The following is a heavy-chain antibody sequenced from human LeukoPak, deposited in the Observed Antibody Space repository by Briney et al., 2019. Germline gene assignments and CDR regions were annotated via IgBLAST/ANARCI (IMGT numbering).Heavy chain of an antibody. CDR3: ARDYKYAFDN. V-gene: IGHV3-48*01. CDR2: IGIDSGNT. Sequence: GGSLRLSCAASGFTFSDYSMNWVRQAPGKGLEWISYIGIDSGNTNYADSAKGRFTISGDKAKNSLYLQMNSLRVEDTAVYYCARDYKYAFDNWGQGTLVTVSS. J-gene: IGHJ4*02. D-gene: IGHD5-24*01. CDR1: GFTFSDYS.